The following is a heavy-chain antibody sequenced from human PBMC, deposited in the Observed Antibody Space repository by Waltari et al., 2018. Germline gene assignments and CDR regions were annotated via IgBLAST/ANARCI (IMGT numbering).Heavy chain of an antibody. Sequence: QVQLQESGPGLVKPSETLSLTCPVSGGSISSYYWSWIRQPPGKGLEWIGYIYYSGSTNYNPSLKSRVTISVDTSKNQFSLKLSSVTAADTAVYYCAGMTTGVDIWGQGTMVTVSS. V-gene: IGHV4-59*08. J-gene: IGHJ3*02. CDR2: IYYSGST. D-gene: IGHD4-17*01. CDR1: GGSISSYY. CDR3: AGMTTGVDI.